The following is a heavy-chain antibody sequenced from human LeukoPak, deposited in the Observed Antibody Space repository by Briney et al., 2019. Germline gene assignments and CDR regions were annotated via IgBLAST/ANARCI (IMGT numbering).Heavy chain of an antibody. CDR2: IKQDGSEK. CDR1: GFTFSSYW. D-gene: IGHD3-22*01. J-gene: IGHJ4*02. Sequence: GRSLRLSCAASGFTFSSYWMSWVRQAPGKGLEWVANIKQDGSEKYYVDSVKGRFTISRDNAKNSLYLQMNSLRAEDTAVYYCARESHDSSGRFDYWGQGTLVTVSS. V-gene: IGHV3-7*01. CDR3: ARESHDSSGRFDY.